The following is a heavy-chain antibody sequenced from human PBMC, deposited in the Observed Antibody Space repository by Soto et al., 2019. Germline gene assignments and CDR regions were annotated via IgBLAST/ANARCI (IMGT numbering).Heavy chain of an antibody. Sequence: SETLSLTFTVSGGSISSSSYYWGWIRQPPGKGLELIGSIYYSGSTYCNPSLKSRVTISADTSKNQFSLKLSSVTAADTAVYYCARRSDDFWSGYYTGWFDXWGQVTLFTVSX. CDR3: ARRSDDFWSGYYTGWFDX. CDR1: GGSISSSSYY. D-gene: IGHD3-3*01. V-gene: IGHV4-39*01. CDR2: IYYSGST. J-gene: IGHJ5*02.